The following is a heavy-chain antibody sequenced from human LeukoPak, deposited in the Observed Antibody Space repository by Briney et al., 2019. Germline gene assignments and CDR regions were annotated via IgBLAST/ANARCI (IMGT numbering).Heavy chain of an antibody. CDR2: ISAYNGNT. D-gene: IGHD3-10*01. CDR3: ARGGSRSRRGDDAFDI. V-gene: IGHV1-18*01. Sequence: ASVKVSCKASGYTFTNYAMNWERQAPGHGLEWMGWISAYNGNTELAQRFQGRVTLATDASTSTAYVELRSLTSDDTAGYFCARGGSRSRRGDDAFDIWGQRTMGTVSS. J-gene: IGHJ3*02. CDR1: GYTFTNYA.